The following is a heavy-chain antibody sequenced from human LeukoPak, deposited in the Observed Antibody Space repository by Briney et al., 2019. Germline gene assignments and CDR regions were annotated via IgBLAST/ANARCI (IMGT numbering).Heavy chain of an antibody. V-gene: IGHV3-23*01. CDR3: AITYYYDSSGSLDY. D-gene: IGHD3-22*01. J-gene: IGHJ4*02. CDR1: GFTFCSYA. CDR2: ISSCGGTT. Sequence: GGSLRLSCGASGFTFCSYAMKWVRQALRKGLQWVSVISSCGGTTYYSDSVKGRFTISRDNSKNTLYLQMNSLRAEDTAVYYCAITYYYDSSGSLDYWGQGTLVTVSS.